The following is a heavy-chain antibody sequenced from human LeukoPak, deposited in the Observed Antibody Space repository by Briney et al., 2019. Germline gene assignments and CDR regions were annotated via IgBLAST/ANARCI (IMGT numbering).Heavy chain of an antibody. D-gene: IGHD6-13*01. J-gene: IGHJ4*02. V-gene: IGHV3-30*04. Sequence: GGSLRLSCAASGFTFSSYAMHWVRQAPGKGLEWVAVISYDGSNKYYADSVKGRFTISRDNSKNTLYLQMDSLRAEDTAVYYCASASSSWYYFDYWGQGTLVTVSS. CDR1: GFTFSSYA. CDR2: ISYDGSNK. CDR3: ASASSSWYYFDY.